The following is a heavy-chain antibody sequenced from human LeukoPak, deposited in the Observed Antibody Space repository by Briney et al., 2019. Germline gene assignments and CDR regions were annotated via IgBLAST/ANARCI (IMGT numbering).Heavy chain of an antibody. V-gene: IGHV3-21*01. CDR1: GFTFSSYS. CDR2: ISSSSSYI. CDR3: AREGLNDFWSGYYIRSDAYGMDV. Sequence: PGGPLRLSCAASGFTFSSYSMNWVRQAPGKGLEWVSSISSSSSYIYYADSVKGRFTISRDNAKNSLYLQMNSLRAEDTAVYYCAREGLNDFWSGYYIRSDAYGMDVWGQGITVTVSS. J-gene: IGHJ6*02. D-gene: IGHD3-3*01.